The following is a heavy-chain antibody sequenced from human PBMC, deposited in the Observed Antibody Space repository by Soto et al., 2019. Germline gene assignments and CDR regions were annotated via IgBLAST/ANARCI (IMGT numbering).Heavy chain of an antibody. CDR3: AHSRMHIHYFYNGMDV. J-gene: IGHJ6*02. Sequence: QITLKESGPTLVKPTQTLTLTCTFSGFSLNSNGVGVAWIRQSPGKALEWLAVISWDDDQRYSPSLEGRLTITKDTSKNQVVLTLANVGPVDAGTYFCAHSRMHIHYFYNGMDVWGQGTTVTVS. CDR1: GFSLNSNGVG. V-gene: IGHV2-5*02. CDR2: ISWDDDQ.